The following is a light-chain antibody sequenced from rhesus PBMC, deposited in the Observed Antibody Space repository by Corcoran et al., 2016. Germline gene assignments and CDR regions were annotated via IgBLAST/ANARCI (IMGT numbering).Light chain of an antibody. J-gene: IGKJ1*01. V-gene: IGKV3-42*03. CDR2: GAS. CDR1: QSVSSN. Sequence: EIVLTQSPATLSLSPGERATISCRARQSVSSNLAWYQPKPGQVPRLLIYGASSRATGIPDRFSGGWSGTDFTSTISSLEPEDFAVYYCQQYSNWPWTFGQGTKVEIK. CDR3: QQYSNWPWT.